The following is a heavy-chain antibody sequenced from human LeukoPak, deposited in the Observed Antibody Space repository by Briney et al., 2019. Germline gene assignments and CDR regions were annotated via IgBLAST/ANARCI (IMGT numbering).Heavy chain of an antibody. CDR3: ARARGEWNDVGNWFDP. CDR2: TYYRSKWYN. CDR1: GDSVSSNSAA. D-gene: IGHD1-1*01. Sequence: SQTLSLTCAISGDSVSSNSAAWNWIRQSPSRGLEWLGRTYYRSKWYNDYAVSVKSRITINPDTSKNQFSLQLNSVTPEDTAVYYCARARGEWNDVGNWFDPWGQGTLVTVSS. V-gene: IGHV6-1*01. J-gene: IGHJ5*02.